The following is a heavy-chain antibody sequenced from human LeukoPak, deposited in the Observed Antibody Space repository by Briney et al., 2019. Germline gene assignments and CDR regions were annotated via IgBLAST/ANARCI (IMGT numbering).Heavy chain of an antibody. CDR3: ARAQGYSYGYLYDY. CDR2: INHSGST. Sequence: SETLSLTCAVYGGSFSGYYWSWIRQPPGKGLEWIGEINHSGSTNYNPSLKSRVTISVDTSRNQFSLKLSSVTAADTAVCYCARAQGYSYGYLYDYWGQGTLVTVSS. CDR1: GGSFSGYY. V-gene: IGHV4-34*01. J-gene: IGHJ4*02. D-gene: IGHD5-18*01.